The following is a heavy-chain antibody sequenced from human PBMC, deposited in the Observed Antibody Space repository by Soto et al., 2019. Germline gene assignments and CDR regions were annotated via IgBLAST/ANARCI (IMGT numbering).Heavy chain of an antibody. J-gene: IGHJ5*02. CDR1: GFTFSSYG. Sequence: PGGAPRLSCADSGFTFSSYGMQWARQAPGKGLEWVAVISDDGSNTYYVDSVKGRFTISRDNSKNTLYLQVNSMRAEDTAVYYCAEDYPVVSGGSWGQGTLVTVSS. CDR2: ISDDGSNT. CDR3: AEDYPVVSGGS. V-gene: IGHV3-30*18. D-gene: IGHD2-2*01.